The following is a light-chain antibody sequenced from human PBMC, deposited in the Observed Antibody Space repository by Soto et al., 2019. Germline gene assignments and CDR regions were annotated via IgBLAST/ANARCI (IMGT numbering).Light chain of an antibody. CDR1: SSDVGGFNY. CDR3: ISYTIRSSFYV. Sequence: QSALTQPASVSGSPGQSITISCTVTSSDVGGFNYVSWYQQHPGKAPKLLISEVSDRPSGVSHRFSGSKSGNTASLTISGLQAEDEAEYFCISYTIRSSFYVFGTGTKVTVL. CDR2: EVS. J-gene: IGLJ1*01. V-gene: IGLV2-14*01.